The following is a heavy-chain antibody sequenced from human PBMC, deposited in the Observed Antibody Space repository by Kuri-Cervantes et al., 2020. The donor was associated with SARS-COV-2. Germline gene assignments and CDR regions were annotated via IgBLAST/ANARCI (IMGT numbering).Heavy chain of an antibody. Sequence: GESLKISCTASGFTFNNYAMRWVRQAPGKGLEWVSGISGDGDRADYADSVKGRFTISRDNSKNVLYLQMNSLRAEDTAVYYCAKDKGFGELFFDYWGQGTLVTVSS. V-gene: IGHV3-23*01. CDR3: AKDKGFGELFFDY. J-gene: IGHJ4*02. CDR2: ISGDGDRA. D-gene: IGHD3-10*01. CDR1: GFTFNNYA.